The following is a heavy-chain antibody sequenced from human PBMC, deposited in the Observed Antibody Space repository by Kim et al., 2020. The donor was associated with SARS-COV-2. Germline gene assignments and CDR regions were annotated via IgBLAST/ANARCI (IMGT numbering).Heavy chain of an antibody. CDR2: ISGDGRKT. D-gene: IGHD3-9*01. CDR3: AKWEGDRTGYYYHGLDV. V-gene: IGHV3-43*02. CDR1: GFSFDDHA. J-gene: IGHJ6*02. Sequence: GGSLRLSCAASGFSFDDHAMHWVRQAPGKGLEWVSLISGDGRKTYYAGSVRCRFTISRDNTKNSLYLQMNSLRNEDTALYYCAKWEGDRTGYYYHGLDVWGQGTTVTVSS.